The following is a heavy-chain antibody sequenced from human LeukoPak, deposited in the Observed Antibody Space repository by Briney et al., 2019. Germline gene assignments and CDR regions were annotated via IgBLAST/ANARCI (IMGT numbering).Heavy chain of an antibody. Sequence: PSETLSPTCTVSGGSISSYYWSWIRQPAGKGLEWIGRIYTSGSTNYNPSLKSRVTMSVDTSKNQFSLKLSSVTAADTAVYYCARDLRGSSGWYDSVYFAYWGQGTLVTVSS. V-gene: IGHV4-4*07. CDR1: GGSISSYY. CDR2: IYTSGST. D-gene: IGHD6-19*01. CDR3: ARDLRGSSGWYDSVYFAY. J-gene: IGHJ4*02.